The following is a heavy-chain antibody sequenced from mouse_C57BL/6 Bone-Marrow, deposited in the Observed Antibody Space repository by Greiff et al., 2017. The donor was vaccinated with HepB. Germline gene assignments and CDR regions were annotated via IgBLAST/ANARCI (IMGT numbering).Heavy chain of an antibody. Sequence: EVKLMESGPGLVKPSQSLSLTCSVTGYSITSGYYWNWIRQFPGNKLEWMGCISYDGSNNYNPSLKNRISITRDTSKNQFFLKLNSVTTEDTATYYCASKEGRGNYWGQGTTLTVSS. V-gene: IGHV3-6*01. CDR2: ISYDGSN. CDR1: GYSITSGYY. D-gene: IGHD3-3*01. CDR3: ASKEGRGNY. J-gene: IGHJ2*01.